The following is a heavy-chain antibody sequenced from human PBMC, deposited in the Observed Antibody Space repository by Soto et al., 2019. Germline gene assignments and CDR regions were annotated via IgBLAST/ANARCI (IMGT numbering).Heavy chain of an antibody. CDR2: GST. D-gene: IGHD4-17*01. J-gene: IGHJ4*02. Sequence: GSTYYNPSLKSRVTISVDTSKNQFSLKLSSVTAADTAVYYCARAYGDPFDYWGQGTLVTVSS. V-gene: IGHV4-31*02. CDR3: ARAYGDPFDY.